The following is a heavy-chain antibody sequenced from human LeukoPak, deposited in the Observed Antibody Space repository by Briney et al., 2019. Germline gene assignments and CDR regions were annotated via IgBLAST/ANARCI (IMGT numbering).Heavy chain of an antibody. CDR1: GFTFTNFE. Sequence: GGSLRLSCAASGFTFTNFEMNWVRQAPGQGLEWLSYINYSRSTTSYAESVKGRFTISRENAKNSMYLQRNSLRAEDTAVYYCERAGPPVLDPWGQGTLVTVSS. J-gene: IGHJ5*02. V-gene: IGHV3-48*03. CDR3: ERAGPPVLDP. CDR2: INYSRSTT.